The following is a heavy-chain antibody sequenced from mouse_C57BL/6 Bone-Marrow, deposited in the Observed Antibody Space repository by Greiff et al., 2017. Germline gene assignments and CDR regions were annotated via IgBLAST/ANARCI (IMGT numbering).Heavy chain of an antibody. D-gene: IGHD2-3*01. CDR2: IYPGGGYT. CDR1: GYTFTNYW. CDR3: ARSEGYYVYFDY. V-gene: IGHV1-63*01. J-gene: IGHJ2*01. Sequence: VKLQESGAELVRPGTSVKMSCKASGYTFTNYWIGWAKQRPGHGLEWIGDIYPGGGYTNYNEKFKGKATLTADKDTSTAYMQFSILTSEDSAIYCCARSEGYYVYFDYWGQGTTLTVSS.